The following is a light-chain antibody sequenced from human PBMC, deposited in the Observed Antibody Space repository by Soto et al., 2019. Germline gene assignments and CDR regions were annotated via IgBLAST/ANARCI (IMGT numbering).Light chain of an antibody. Sequence: EILMTQSPGTLSVSPGERATLSCLTSQSVRSNLAGYQRKPGQAPSLLIYGAATRAAGVPARFSGSGSGTEFTLTISSLQSEDSAVYFCHQSHNWPRTVGQGTKLDIK. V-gene: IGKV3-15*01. CDR3: HQSHNWPRT. CDR2: GAA. CDR1: QSVRSN. J-gene: IGKJ2*01.